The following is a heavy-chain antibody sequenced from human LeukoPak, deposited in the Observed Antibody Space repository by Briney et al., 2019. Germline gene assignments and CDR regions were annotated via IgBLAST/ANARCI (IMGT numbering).Heavy chain of an antibody. J-gene: IGHJ4*02. Sequence: ASVKVSCKASGYTFTSYGISWVRQAPGQRLEWIGWTSAYNGNTNYAQKLQGRVTMTTDTSTSTAYMELRSLRSDDTAVYYCAREEPYDSSGYYSWGQGTLVTVSS. CDR2: TSAYNGNT. D-gene: IGHD3-22*01. CDR3: AREEPYDSSGYYS. CDR1: GYTFTSYG. V-gene: IGHV1-18*01.